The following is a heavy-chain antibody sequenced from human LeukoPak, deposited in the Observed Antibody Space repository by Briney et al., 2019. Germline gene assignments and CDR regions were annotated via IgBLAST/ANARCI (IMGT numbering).Heavy chain of an antibody. V-gene: IGHV3-49*04. D-gene: IGHD2-15*01. CDR1: GFTFGDCV. J-gene: IGHJ4*02. CDR3: TRERRYCSGGSCTNRRFDY. Sequence: GGTLRLSCTASGFTFGDCVMSWVRKAQGKGLEWVSFIRSKGYGGGTEYAASVKGRFTISRDDSKSIAYLQMNSLKTEDTAVYYCTRERRYCSGGSCTNRRFDYWGQGTLVTVSS. CDR2: IRSKGYGGGT.